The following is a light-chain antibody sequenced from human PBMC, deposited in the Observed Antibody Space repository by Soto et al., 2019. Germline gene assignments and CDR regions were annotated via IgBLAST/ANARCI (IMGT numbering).Light chain of an antibody. CDR3: SSFAGSNNFPYV. CDR1: SSDVGAYDY. J-gene: IGLJ1*01. V-gene: IGLV2-8*01. CDR2: EIN. Sequence: ALAQTSSASGSHGQSVTISCTGTSSDVGAYDYVSWYQQHPGKAPKLMIYEINKRPSGVPDRFSGSKSGNTASLTVSGLQAEDEADYYCSSFAGSNNFPYVFGTGTKVTVL.